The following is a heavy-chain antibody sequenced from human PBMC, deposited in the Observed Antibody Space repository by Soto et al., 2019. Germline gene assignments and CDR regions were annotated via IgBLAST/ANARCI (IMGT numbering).Heavy chain of an antibody. CDR3: ATEALSLITVVVITFGY. D-gene: IGHD3-22*01. CDR2: ISYDTTKE. Sequence: WGTLRLSCAVSGFSFSSYAMHWVRQAPGQGLEWVSTISYDTTKEYYADSVKCRFTISRDNSKSRVFLQMRSLRPDDMAVYYCATEALSLITVVVITFGYWGQGMLVTVSS. V-gene: IGHV3-30-3*01. J-gene: IGHJ1*01. CDR1: GFSFSSYA.